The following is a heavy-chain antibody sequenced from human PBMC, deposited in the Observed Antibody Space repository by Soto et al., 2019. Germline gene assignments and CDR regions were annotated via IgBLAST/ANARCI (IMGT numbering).Heavy chain of an antibody. Sequence: SEPLFLTCPVSGGSISSGGYYWGGVRQHPGKGLEWIGYIYYSGSTYYNPSLKSRVTISVDTSKNQFSLKLSSVTAADTAVYYCARGSNSRPFDYWGQGTLVTVSS. CDR2: IYYSGST. V-gene: IGHV4-31*03. CDR3: ARGSNSRPFDY. J-gene: IGHJ4*02. D-gene: IGHD2-21*01. CDR1: GGSISSGGYY.